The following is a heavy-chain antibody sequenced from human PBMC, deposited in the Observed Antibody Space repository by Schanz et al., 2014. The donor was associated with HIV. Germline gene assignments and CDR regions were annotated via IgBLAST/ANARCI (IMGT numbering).Heavy chain of an antibody. J-gene: IGHJ6*02. D-gene: IGHD2-21*02. CDR2: ISYDGSNK. CDR1: GFTFSIYG. V-gene: IGHV3-30*03. Sequence: QVQLVESGGGVVQPGRSLRLSCAASGFTFSIYGMHWVRQAPGKGLEWVAVISYDGSNKYYADSVKGRFTISRDNSKNTLYLQVNSLRAEDTAVYYCARERMTANWKAGMDVWGQGTTVTVSS. CDR3: ARERMTANWKAGMDV.